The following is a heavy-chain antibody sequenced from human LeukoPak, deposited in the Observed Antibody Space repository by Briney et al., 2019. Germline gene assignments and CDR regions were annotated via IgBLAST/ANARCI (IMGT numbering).Heavy chain of an antibody. D-gene: IGHD6-13*01. J-gene: IGHJ6*04. CDR2: TYYRSKWYN. CDR1: GDSVSSNNAA. V-gene: IGHV6-1*01. Sequence: SQTLSLTCAISGDSVSSNNAAWNWIRQSPSRGLEWLGRTYYRSKWYNDYAVSVKGRITLNPDTSKNQFSLQLNSVTPEDTAVYYCARTGGMAGHYGVDVWGKGTTVTVSS. CDR3: ARTGGMAGHYGVDV.